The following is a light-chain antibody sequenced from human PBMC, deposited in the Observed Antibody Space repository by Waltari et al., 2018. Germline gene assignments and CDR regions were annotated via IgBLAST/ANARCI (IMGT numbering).Light chain of an antibody. Sequence: QPALTQPAPVSGSPGQSTTISCTATSSDVGGSNYVPWYQQHPGKSPKLIIYDVSKRXXXXXXXXSGSKSGNTASLTISGLQAEDEADYYCCSYAGSSTYVFGTGTKVTVL. CDR3: CSYAGSSTYV. J-gene: IGLJ1*01. V-gene: IGLV2-23*02. CDR2: DVS. CDR1: SSDVGGSNY.